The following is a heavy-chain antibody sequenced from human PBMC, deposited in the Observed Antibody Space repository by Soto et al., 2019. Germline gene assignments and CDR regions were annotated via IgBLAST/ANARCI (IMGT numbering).Heavy chain of an antibody. CDR1: GGTFSSYA. V-gene: IGHV1-69*06. CDR3: ARDSWDSSDEGDYFDY. J-gene: IGHJ4*02. D-gene: IGHD3-22*01. CDR2: IIPIFGTA. Sequence: GASVKVSCKASGGTFSSYAISWVRQAPGQGLEWMGGIIPIFGTANYAQKFQGRVTITADKSTSTAYMELSSLRSEDTAVYYCARDSWDSSDEGDYFDYWGQGTLVTVPS.